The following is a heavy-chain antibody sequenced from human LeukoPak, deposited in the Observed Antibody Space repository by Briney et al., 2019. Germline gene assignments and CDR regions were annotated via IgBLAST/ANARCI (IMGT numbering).Heavy chain of an antibody. J-gene: IGHJ6*03. CDR2: IYASGSA. D-gene: IGHD3-22*01. V-gene: IGHV4-4*07. Sequence: SETLSLTCSVSGASISRYYWSWIRQSPGKGLEWIGRIYASGSANYNPSLQSRVTMSVDTSKNQFSLKLSSVTAADTAVYYCARVAKGFYYDSSGCYYVPVSYYYYMDVWGKGTTVTVSS. CDR1: GASISRYY. CDR3: ARVAKGFYYDSSGCYYVPVSYYYYMDV.